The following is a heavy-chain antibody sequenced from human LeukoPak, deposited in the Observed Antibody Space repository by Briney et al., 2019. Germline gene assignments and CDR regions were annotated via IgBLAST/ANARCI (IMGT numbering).Heavy chain of an antibody. V-gene: IGHV1-46*01. CDR1: GYTFTSYY. J-gene: IGHJ4*02. Sequence: GASVKVSCKASGYTFTSYYMHWVRQAPGQGLEWMGIINPSGGGTSYAQKFQGRVTMTRDTSTSTVYMELSSLRSEDTAVYYCAREGEYYYGSGSYFDYWGQGTLVTVSS. D-gene: IGHD3-10*01. CDR2: INPSGGGT. CDR3: AREGEYYYGSGSYFDY.